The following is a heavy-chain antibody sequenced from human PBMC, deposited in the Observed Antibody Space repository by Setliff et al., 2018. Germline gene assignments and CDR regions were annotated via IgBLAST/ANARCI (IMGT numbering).Heavy chain of an antibody. V-gene: IGHV4-61*02. CDR2: VYKSGTT. D-gene: IGHD6-25*01. CDR1: GDSLSSGSYF. Sequence: SETLSLTCTVSGDSLSSGSYFWTWIRQPAGKGLEWIGRVYKSGTTNYSPALRSRVTLSIDTSSNEFSLNLRSVTAADTAIYYCARDSHRLTTDPLFDHWGQGALVTVSS. J-gene: IGHJ4*02. CDR3: ARDSHRLTTDPLFDH.